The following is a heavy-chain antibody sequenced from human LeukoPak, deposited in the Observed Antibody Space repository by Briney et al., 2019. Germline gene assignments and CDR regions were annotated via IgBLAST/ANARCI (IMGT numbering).Heavy chain of an antibody. CDR3: AKSRDGYYAYFEY. J-gene: IGHJ4*02. D-gene: IGHD5-24*01. CDR2: ISGSGGSI. Sequence: PGGSLRLSCAASGFTFSTSAMSWVRQAPGKGLEWVSTISGSGGSIYYADSVKGRFTISRDNSNNTIYLQMNSLRAEDTAIYYCAKSRDGYYAYFEYWGQGAPVTVSS. CDR1: GFTFSTSA. V-gene: IGHV3-23*01.